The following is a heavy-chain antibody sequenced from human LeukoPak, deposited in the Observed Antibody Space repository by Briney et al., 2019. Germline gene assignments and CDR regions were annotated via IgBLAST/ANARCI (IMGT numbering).Heavy chain of an antibody. Sequence: SETLSLTCTVAGGSTSSSSYYWGWIRQPPGKGLEWIGSIYYSGSTSYNPSLKSRVTISVDTSKNQFSLKLSSVTAADTAVYYCARRFYYDSSGYYYYFDNWGQGTLVTVSS. J-gene: IGHJ4*02. CDR2: IYYSGST. CDR3: ARRFYYDSSGYYYYFDN. CDR1: GGSTSSSSYY. V-gene: IGHV4-39*01. D-gene: IGHD3-22*01.